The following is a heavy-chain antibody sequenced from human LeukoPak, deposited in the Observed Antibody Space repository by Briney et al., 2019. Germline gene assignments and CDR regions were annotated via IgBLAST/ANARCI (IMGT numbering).Heavy chain of an antibody. J-gene: IGHJ4*02. CDR1: GFTFEDYG. CDR3: ARGDCSGGSCYLSLTTIDY. Sequence: GGSLRLSCAASGFTFEDYGVHWVRQAPGKGLEWVAVISYEGTNKYYADSVKGRFTISRDNSKNTLYLQMNSLRAEDTAVYYCARGDCSGGSCYLSLTTIDYWGQGTLVTVSS. V-gene: IGHV3-30*03. D-gene: IGHD2-15*01. CDR2: ISYEGTNK.